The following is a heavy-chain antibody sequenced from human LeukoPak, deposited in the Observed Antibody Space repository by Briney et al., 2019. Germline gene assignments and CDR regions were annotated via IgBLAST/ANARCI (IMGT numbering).Heavy chain of an antibody. J-gene: IGHJ4*02. CDR1: GFTFSSYT. CDR3: ARDRSSGSYYLYYFDY. CDR2: ISSSSSTI. D-gene: IGHD1-26*01. Sequence: GGSLRLSCAASGFTFSSYTMNWVRQAPGKGLEWVSYISSSSSTIYYADSVKGRFTISRDNAKNSLYLQMNSLRAEDTAVYYCARDRSSGSYYLYYFDYWGQGTLVTVFS. V-gene: IGHV3-48*01.